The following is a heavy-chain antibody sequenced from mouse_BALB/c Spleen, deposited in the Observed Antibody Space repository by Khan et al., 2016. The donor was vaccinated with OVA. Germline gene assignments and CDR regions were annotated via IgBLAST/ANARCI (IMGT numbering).Heavy chain of an antibody. CDR3: AIRDYFDY. CDR2: ISTDSVNT. J-gene: IGHJ2*01. Sequence: QVQLKQSGPELVRPGVSVKISCKGSGYTFTDYSMHWVKQRHAKSLEWIGVISTDSVNTNYNQKFKGKATLTVDKSSSTAYMELARMTSEDSAIYYCAIRDYFDYWGQGTTLTVSS. CDR1: GYTFTDYS. V-gene: IGHV1S137*01.